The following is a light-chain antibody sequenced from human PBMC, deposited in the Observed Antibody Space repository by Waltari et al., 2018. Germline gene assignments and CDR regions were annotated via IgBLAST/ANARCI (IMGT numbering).Light chain of an antibody. V-gene: IGLV1-44*01. CDR1: ASNIGGNL. Sequence: QSVLTQPPSASGTPGQRVTISCSGSASNIGGNLVNWYQQFPGKAPKLLIYRSDLRPSGVPDRFSDSKSGTSASLAISGLQSEDEADYFCASWDDSLNGHWVFGGGTKVTVL. CDR2: RSD. J-gene: IGLJ3*02. CDR3: ASWDDSLNGHWV.